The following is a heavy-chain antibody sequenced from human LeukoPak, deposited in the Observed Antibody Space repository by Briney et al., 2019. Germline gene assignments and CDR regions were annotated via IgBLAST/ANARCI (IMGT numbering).Heavy chain of an antibody. CDR3: VRDISGSYDY. CDR2: IKQDGSEK. D-gene: IGHD1-26*01. V-gene: IGHV3-7*01. Sequence: GESLKISCKGSGYSFTSYWIGWVRQAPGKGLEWVANIKQDGSEKYYVDSVKGRFTISRDNAKNSLYLQMNSLRAEDTAVYYCVRDISGSYDYWGQGTLVTVSS. CDR1: GYSFTSYW. J-gene: IGHJ4*02.